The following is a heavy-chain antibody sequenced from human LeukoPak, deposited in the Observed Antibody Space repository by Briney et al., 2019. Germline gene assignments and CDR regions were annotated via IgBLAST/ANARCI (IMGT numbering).Heavy chain of an antibody. V-gene: IGHV4-59*08. J-gene: IGHJ6*02. D-gene: IGHD3-22*01. Sequence: SETLSLTCTVSGGSISSYYWSWIRQPPGKGLEWTGYIYYSGSTNYNPSLKSRVTISVDTSKNQFSLKLSSVTAADTAVYYCARRRRTYYYDSSGPYYYYGMDVWGQGTTVTVSS. CDR1: GGSISSYY. CDR3: ARRRRTYYYDSSGPYYYYGMDV. CDR2: IYYSGST.